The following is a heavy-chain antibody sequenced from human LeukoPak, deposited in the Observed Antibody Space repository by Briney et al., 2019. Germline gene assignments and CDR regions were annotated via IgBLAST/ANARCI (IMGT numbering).Heavy chain of an antibody. V-gene: IGHV1-69*04. CDR2: IIPILGIA. CDR3: ARDRLEMATINFDY. Sequence: GASLKVSCKASGGTFSSYAISWVRQAPGQGLEWMGRIIPILGIANYAQKFQGRVTITADKSTSTAYMELSSLRSEDTAVYYCARDRLEMATINFDYWGQGTLVTVSS. D-gene: IGHD5-24*01. J-gene: IGHJ4*02. CDR1: GGTFSSYA.